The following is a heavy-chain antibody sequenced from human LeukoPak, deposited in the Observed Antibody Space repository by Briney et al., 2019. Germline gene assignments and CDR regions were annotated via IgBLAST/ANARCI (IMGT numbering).Heavy chain of an antibody. J-gene: IGHJ6*02. CDR3: ARDSRTYGMDV. V-gene: IGHV4-59*12. Sequence: SETLSLTCTVSGGSISSYYWSWIRQPPGKGLEWIGYIYYSGSTNYNPSLKSRVTISVDTSKNQFSLKLSSVTAADTAVYYCARDSRTYGMDVWGQGTTVTVSS. CDR1: GGSISSYY. CDR2: IYYSGST. D-gene: IGHD2-2*01.